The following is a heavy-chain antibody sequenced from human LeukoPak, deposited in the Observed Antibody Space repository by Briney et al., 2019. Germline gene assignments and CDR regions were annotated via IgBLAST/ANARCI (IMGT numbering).Heavy chain of an antibody. D-gene: IGHD3-3*01. Sequence: SETLSLTXTVSGGSISSYYWSWIRQPAGKGLEWIGRIYISGSTNYNPSLKSRVTMSVDTSKNQFSLKLSSVTAADTAVYYCAGLTFDFWSGYYDYWGQGTLVTVSS. CDR1: GGSISSYY. V-gene: IGHV4-4*07. J-gene: IGHJ4*02. CDR2: IYISGST. CDR3: AGLTFDFWSGYYDY.